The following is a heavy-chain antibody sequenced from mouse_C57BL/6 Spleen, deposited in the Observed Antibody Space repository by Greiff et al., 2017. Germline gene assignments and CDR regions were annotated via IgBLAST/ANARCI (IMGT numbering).Heavy chain of an antibody. CDR3: ARWNADSSGPYYVDD. D-gene: IGHD3-2*02. Sequence: QVQLKQSGAELARPGASVKLSCKASGYTFTSYGISWVKQRTGQGLEWIGEIYPRSGNTYYNEKFKGKATLTADKSSSTAYMELRSLTSEDSAVYLCARWNADSSGPYYVDDWGQGTTLTVSS. CDR2: IYPRSGNT. CDR1: GYTFTSYG. J-gene: IGHJ2*01. V-gene: IGHV1-81*01.